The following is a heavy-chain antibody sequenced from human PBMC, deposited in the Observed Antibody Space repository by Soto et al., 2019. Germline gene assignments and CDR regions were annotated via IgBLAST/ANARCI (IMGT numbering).Heavy chain of an antibody. CDR3: VRAHALGFSKWFEP. V-gene: IGHV1-2*02. Sequence: SSRKCAYIISASYRHCVRPDTGQGLEWLGWINPHSGATNYAQKFLGRVTMSADTSASTAYMDLARLKSDDTAVYYCVRAHALGFSKWFEPWGRGTRVNVSA. CDR2: INPHSGAT. CDR1: AYIISASY. J-gene: IGHJ5*02. D-gene: IGHD3-10*01.